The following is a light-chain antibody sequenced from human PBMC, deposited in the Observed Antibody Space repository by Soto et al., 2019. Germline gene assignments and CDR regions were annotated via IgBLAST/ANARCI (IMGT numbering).Light chain of an antibody. CDR1: SSDVGGYDH. CDR2: DVS. V-gene: IGLV2-14*03. Sequence: QSVLTQPASVSGSPGQSITISCTGTSSDVGGYDHVSWYQHHPGKAPRLMIYDVSNRPSGVSDRFSGSKSGNTASLTISGLQVEDEADYYCSSYTGISTVVFGGGTKVTVL. CDR3: SSYTGISTVV. J-gene: IGLJ2*01.